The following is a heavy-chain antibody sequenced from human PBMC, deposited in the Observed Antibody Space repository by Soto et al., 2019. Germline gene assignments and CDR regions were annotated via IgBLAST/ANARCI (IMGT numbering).Heavy chain of an antibody. D-gene: IGHD3-22*01. CDR2: IYPGDSDT. V-gene: IGHV5-51*01. J-gene: IGHJ3*02. CDR1: GYNFTSYW. Sequence: GESLKISRNGSGYNFTSYWIGWVRQMPGKGLEWMGIIYPGDSDTRYSPSFQGQVTISGDKSISSAYLQWSSLKASDTAMYYCARLGYYDSSAHSGAFDIWGQGTMVTVSS. CDR3: ARLGYYDSSAHSGAFDI.